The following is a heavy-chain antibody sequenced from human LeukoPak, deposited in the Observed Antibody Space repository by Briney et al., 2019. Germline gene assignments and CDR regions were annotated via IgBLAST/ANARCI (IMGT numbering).Heavy chain of an antibody. CDR1: GFTVSSNY. D-gene: IGHD3-10*01. CDR2: IYSGGST. J-gene: IGHJ4*02. V-gene: IGHV3-53*01. Sequence: GGSLRLSCAASGFTVSSNYMSWVRQAPGKGLEWVSIIYSGGSTFYADSVKGRFTISRDNSKNTLYLQMNSLRAEDTAVYYCAREEAPMVRGVQYYFDYWGQGTLVTVSS. CDR3: AREEAPMVRGVQYYFDY.